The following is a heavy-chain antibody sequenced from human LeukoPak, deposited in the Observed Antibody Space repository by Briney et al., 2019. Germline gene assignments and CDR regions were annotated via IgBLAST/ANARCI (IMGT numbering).Heavy chain of an antibody. CDR2: ISAYNGNT. CDR1: GYTFTSYG. V-gene: IGHV1-18*01. CDR3: ARYYDFWSGYDD. Sequence: VASVKVSCKASGYTFTSYGISWVRQAPGQGLEWMGWISAYNGNTNYAQKLQGRVTMTTDTSTSTAYIELRSLRSDDTAVYYCARYYDFWSGYDDWGQGTLVTVSS. J-gene: IGHJ4*02. D-gene: IGHD3-3*01.